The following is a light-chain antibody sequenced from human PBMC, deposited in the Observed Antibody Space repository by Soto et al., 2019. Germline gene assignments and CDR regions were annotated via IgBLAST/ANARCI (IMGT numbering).Light chain of an antibody. CDR2: GAS. CDR3: QQYNDWPTWT. Sequence: EIVMTQSPATLSMSPGERATLSCRASQSVNSNLAWYQQKPGQVPRLLSYGASTRATGIPARFSGGGSGTEFTLTISSLQSEDFAVYYCQQYNDWPTWTFGPGTKGEIK. CDR1: QSVNSN. J-gene: IGKJ1*01. V-gene: IGKV3-15*01.